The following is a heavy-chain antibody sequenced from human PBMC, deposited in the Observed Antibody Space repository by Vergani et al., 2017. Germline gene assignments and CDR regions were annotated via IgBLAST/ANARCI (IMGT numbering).Heavy chain of an antibody. V-gene: IGHV3-7*01. CDR1: GFTFSSYW. CDR3: ARDYGSGSYYVFDY. D-gene: IGHD3-10*01. Sequence: EVQLVESGGGLVQPGGSLRLSCAASGFTFSSYWMSWVRQAPGKGLEWVANIKQDGSEKYYVDSVKGRFTISRDNAKNSLYLQMNSLRAEDTAVYYCARDYGSGSYYVFDYWGQGTLVTVSS. CDR2: IKQDGSEK. J-gene: IGHJ4*02.